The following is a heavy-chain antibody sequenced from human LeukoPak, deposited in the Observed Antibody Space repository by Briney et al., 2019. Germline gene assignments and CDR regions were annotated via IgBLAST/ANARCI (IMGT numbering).Heavy chain of an antibody. CDR2: IYYYGRA. V-gene: IGHV4-39*01. J-gene: IGHJ6*03. Sequence: SETLSLTCSVSGGSISSSSYYWGWIRQPPGKGLEWIGSIYYYGRAYYNPSLESRVTISVDTSKNQFSLRLTSVTAADTAVYYCAKYFGNYGENYYYYYMDVGGKGTTVTISS. D-gene: IGHD4-11*01. CDR1: GGSISSSSYY. CDR3: AKYFGNYGENYYYYYMDV.